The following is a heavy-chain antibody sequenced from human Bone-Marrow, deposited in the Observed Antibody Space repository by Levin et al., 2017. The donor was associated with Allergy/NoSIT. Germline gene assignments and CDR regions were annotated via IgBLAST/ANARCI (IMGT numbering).Heavy chain of an antibody. CDR3: AVFSLRYGTFEI. D-gene: IGHD4-17*01. CDR2: ISHRGST. Sequence: KASETLSLTCAVSGGSFGGYYWSWPRQPPGKGPEWIGEISHRGSTTYNPSLKSRVSISVDTSRNQLSVNLNSVTAADTAVYYCAVFSLRYGTFEIWGRGTMVTVSS. CDR1: GGSFGGYY. V-gene: IGHV4-34*01. J-gene: IGHJ3*02.